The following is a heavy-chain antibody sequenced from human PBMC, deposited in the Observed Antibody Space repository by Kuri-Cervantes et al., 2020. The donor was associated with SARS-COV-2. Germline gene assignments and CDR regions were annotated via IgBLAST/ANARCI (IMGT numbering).Heavy chain of an antibody. J-gene: IGHJ3*01. Sequence: GESLKIYCAASGFTVNSYYINWVRQAPGKGLEWVSVIFTDDKTYYADSVKDRVNMSRDNFRNTVFLQINSLRADDTAVYYCARGNVAVAGDAFGVWGHGTVVTVSS. CDR2: IFTDDKT. D-gene: IGHD6-19*01. V-gene: IGHV3-66*01. CDR1: GFTVNSYY. CDR3: ARGNVAVAGDAFGV.